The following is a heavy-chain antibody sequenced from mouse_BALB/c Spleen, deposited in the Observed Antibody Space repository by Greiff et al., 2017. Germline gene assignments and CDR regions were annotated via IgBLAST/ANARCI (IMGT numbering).Heavy chain of an antibody. CDR2: IDPSDSET. J-gene: IGHJ3*01. D-gene: IGHD1-1*02. CDR3: ARRASTMGRGFAY. Sequence: QVQLQQSGPQLVRPGASVKISCKASGYSFTSYWMHWVKQRPGQGLEWIGMIDPSDSETRLNQKFKDKATLTVDKSSSTAYMQLSSPTSEDSAVYSSARRASTMGRGFAYWGQGTLVTVSA. V-gene: IGHV1S127*01. CDR1: GYSFTSYW.